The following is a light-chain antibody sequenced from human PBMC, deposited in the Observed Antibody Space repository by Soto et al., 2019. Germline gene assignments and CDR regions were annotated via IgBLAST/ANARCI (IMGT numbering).Light chain of an antibody. CDR2: WAS. CDR1: QSVLYSSNNKNY. CDR3: QQYYSTIT. Sequence: DIVMTHSPDSLAVSLGERATINCKSSQSVLYSSNNKNYLAWYQQKPGQPPKLLIYWASTRESGVPDRFSGSGSGTELTLTISILQAEDVAVYYCQQYYSTITFGQGTRLEIK. J-gene: IGKJ5*01. V-gene: IGKV4-1*01.